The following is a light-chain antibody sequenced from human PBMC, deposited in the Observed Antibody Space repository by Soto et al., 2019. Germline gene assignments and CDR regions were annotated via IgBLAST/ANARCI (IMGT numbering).Light chain of an antibody. V-gene: IGLV1-40*01. Sequence: QSVLTQPPSVSGAPGQRVTISCTGSSSNIGAGYDVHWYQQLPGTAPKLLIYGNSNRPSGVPDRFSGSKSGTSASLAITGHQAEDEADYYCQSYDSSVSGPIVFGGGTKLTVL. CDR3: QSYDSSVSGPIV. J-gene: IGLJ3*02. CDR2: GNS. CDR1: SSNIGAGYD.